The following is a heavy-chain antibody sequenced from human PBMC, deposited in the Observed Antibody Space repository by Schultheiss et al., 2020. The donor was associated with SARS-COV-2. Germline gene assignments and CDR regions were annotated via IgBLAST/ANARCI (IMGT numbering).Heavy chain of an antibody. J-gene: IGHJ6*02. CDR2: ISSSSSYI. V-gene: IGHV3-21*01. Sequence: GGSLRLSCAASGFTFDDYGMSWVRQAPGKGLEWVSSISSSSSYIYYADSVKGRFTISRDNAKNSLYLQMNSLRAEDTAVYYCARDIGGSPLDVWGQGTTVTVSS. CDR3: ARDIGGSPLDV. CDR1: GFTFDDYG. D-gene: IGHD2-15*01.